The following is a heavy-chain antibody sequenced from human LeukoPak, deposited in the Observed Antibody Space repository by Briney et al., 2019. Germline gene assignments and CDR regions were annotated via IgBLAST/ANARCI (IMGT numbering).Heavy chain of an antibody. Sequence: GSLRLSCAASGFTFSSYAMSWIRQPPGKGLEWIGEINHSGSTNYNPSLKSRVTISVDTSKNQFSLKLSSVTAADTAVYYCAILSADLTAYDYWGQGTLVTVSS. V-gene: IGHV4-34*08. CDR3: AILSADLTAYDY. CDR1: GFTFSSYA. J-gene: IGHJ4*02. CDR2: INHSGST. D-gene: IGHD3-10*01.